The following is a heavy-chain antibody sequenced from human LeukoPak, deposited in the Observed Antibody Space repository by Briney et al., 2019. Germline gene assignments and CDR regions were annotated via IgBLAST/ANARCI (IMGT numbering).Heavy chain of an antibody. D-gene: IGHD3-22*01. CDR2: IRYDGSNK. Sequence: PGGSLRLSCAASGFTFSSYGMHWVRRAPGKGLEWVAFIRYDGSNKYYADSVKGRFTISRDNPKNTLYLQMNSLRAEDTAVYYCAKGTGSSGYSFDYWGQGTLVTVSS. J-gene: IGHJ4*02. CDR3: AKGTGSSGYSFDY. CDR1: GFTFSSYG. V-gene: IGHV3-30*02.